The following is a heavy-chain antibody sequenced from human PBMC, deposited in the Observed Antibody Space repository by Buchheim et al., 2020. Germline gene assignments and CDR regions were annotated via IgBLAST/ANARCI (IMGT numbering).Heavy chain of an antibody. CDR3: ARDSRGCTNGVCYPNYYYGMDV. D-gene: IGHD2-8*01. V-gene: IGHV4-30-4*01. CDR2: IYYSGST. Sequence: QVQLQESGPGLVKPSQTLSLTCTVSGGSISSGDYYWSWIRQPPGKGLEWIGYIYYSGSTYYNPSLKSRVTISVDTSKNHFSLKLSSVTAADTAVYYCARDSRGCTNGVCYPNYYYGMDVWGQGTT. J-gene: IGHJ6*02. CDR1: GGSISSGDYY.